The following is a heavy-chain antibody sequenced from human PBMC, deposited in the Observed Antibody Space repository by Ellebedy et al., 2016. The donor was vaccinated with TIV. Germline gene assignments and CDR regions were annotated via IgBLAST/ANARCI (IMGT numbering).Heavy chain of an antibody. CDR2: MKYDEIES. CDR3: VRDTVAVPDGNTFDF. D-gene: IGHD5-24*01. V-gene: IGHV3-7*04. J-gene: IGHJ3*01. CDR1: GFSFSFYG. Sequence: GESLKISCTASGFSFSFYGMNWVRQPPGKGLEWVAHMKYDEIESYYANSVKGRFTISRDNARNSLYLQMRSLRVDDTAMYYCVRDTVAVPDGNTFDFWGQGTMVSVS.